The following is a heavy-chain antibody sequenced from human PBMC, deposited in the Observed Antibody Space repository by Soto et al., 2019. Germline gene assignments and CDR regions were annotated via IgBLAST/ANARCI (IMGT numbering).Heavy chain of an antibody. CDR1: GYTFNTYG. V-gene: IGHV1-3*01. D-gene: IGHD3-10*01. CDR3: ARHRGLFDP. CDR2: INVANDNT. Sequence: QVQLVQSGAEVKKPGASVTVSCKTSGYTFNTYGIHWVRQAPGQRLEWMGWINVANDNTRYSQNFQGRLTITTNTSASTVYMYLSRLTSEDTAVYYCARHRGLFDPWGQGTLVTVSS. J-gene: IGHJ5*02.